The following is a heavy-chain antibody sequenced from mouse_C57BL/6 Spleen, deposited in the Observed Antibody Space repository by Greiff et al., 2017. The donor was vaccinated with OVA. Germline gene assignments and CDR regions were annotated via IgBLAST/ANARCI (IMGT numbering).Heavy chain of an antibody. J-gene: IGHJ1*03. Sequence: QVQLQQSGPELVKPGASVKISCKASGYSFTSYYIHWVKQRPGQGLEWIGWIYPGSGNTKYNEKFKGKATLTADTSSSTAYMQLSSLTSEDSAVYYCARRDYYGSRGYFDVWGTGTTVTVSS. CDR2: IYPGSGNT. CDR1: GYSFTSYY. D-gene: IGHD1-1*01. CDR3: ARRDYYGSRGYFDV. V-gene: IGHV1-66*01.